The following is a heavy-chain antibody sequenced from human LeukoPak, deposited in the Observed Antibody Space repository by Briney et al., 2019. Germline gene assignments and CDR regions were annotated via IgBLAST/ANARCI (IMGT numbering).Heavy chain of an antibody. CDR2: ISAYNGNT. D-gene: IGHD3-16*01. J-gene: IGHJ6*02. V-gene: IGHV1-18*01. Sequence: ASVKVSCKASGHTFTSYGISWVRQAPGQGLEWMGWISAYNGNTNYAQKLQGRVTMTTDTSTSTAYMELRSLRSDDTAVYYCARDPPSGGYLEYYYYYGMDVWGQGTTVTVSS. CDR3: ARDPPSGGYLEYYYYYGMDV. CDR1: GHTFTSYG.